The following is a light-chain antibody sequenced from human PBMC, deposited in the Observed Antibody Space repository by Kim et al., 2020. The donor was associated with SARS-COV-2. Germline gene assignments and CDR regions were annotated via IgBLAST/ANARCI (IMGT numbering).Light chain of an antibody. V-gene: IGLV3-1*01. CDR1: NLGELY. J-gene: IGLJ3*02. CDR2: HDS. Sequence: VSPGQSATITCSGDNLGELYTCWYQQKPGQPPVLVIFHDSKRPSGIPERYSGSNSGNTATLTIRGTQAMDEADYYCQAWGTHTRVFGGGTQLTVL. CDR3: QAWGTHTRV.